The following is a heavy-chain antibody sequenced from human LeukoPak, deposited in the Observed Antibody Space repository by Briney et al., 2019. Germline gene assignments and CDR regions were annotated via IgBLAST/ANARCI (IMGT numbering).Heavy chain of an antibody. Sequence: GASVKVSCKASGYTFTGYFIHWVRQAPGQGLEWMGWINPNSGGKNYAQKFQGRVTVTRDTSINTAYMELSRLRSDDTAVYYCARDRRYFGTRPPYYFDYWGQGSLVTVSS. CDR3: ARDRRYFGTRPPYYFDY. CDR1: GYTFTGYF. D-gene: IGHD3-9*01. J-gene: IGHJ4*02. CDR2: INPNSGGK. V-gene: IGHV1-2*02.